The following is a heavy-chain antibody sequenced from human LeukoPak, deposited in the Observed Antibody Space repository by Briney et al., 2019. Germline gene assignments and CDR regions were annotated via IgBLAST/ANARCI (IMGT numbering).Heavy chain of an antibody. Sequence: PGGSLRLSCAASGFTFNNKYMTWVRQAPGKGLEWVSLIYNDGRTYYADSVKGRCTISRDNLKNVLYLQMNSLKVEDTALYYCARGLFLSGYLDAFDIWGQGTVVTVSS. CDR3: ARGLFLSGYLDAFDI. CDR1: GFTFNNKY. D-gene: IGHD3-22*01. CDR2: IYNDGRT. V-gene: IGHV3-53*01. J-gene: IGHJ3*02.